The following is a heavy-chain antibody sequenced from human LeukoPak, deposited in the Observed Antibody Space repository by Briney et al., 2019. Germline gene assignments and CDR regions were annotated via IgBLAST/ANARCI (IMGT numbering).Heavy chain of an antibody. Sequence: KPSQTLSLTCAISGDSVSSNIAAWNWIRQSPSRGLEWLGRTYYRSRWYFGYAASVKSRLSINPDTSKNQFSLQLNSVTPEDTGVYYCTRDQDGMDVWGQGTTVTVSS. CDR2: TYYRSRWYF. J-gene: IGHJ6*02. CDR3: TRDQDGMDV. V-gene: IGHV6-1*01. CDR1: GDSVSSNIAA.